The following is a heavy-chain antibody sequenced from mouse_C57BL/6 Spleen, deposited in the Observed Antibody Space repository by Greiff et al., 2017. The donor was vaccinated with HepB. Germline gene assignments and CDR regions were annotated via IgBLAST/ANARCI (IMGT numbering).Heavy chain of an antibody. CDR2: ISYDGSN. CDR3: ASRGFAY. J-gene: IGHJ3*01. V-gene: IGHV3-6*01. D-gene: IGHD3-1*01. Sequence: EVQLQQSGPGLVKPSQSLSLTCSVTGYSITSGYYWNWIRQFPGNKLEWMGYISYDGSNNYNPSLKNRISITRDTSKNQFFLKLNSVTTEDTATYYCASRGFAYWGQGPLVTVSA. CDR1: GYSITSGYY.